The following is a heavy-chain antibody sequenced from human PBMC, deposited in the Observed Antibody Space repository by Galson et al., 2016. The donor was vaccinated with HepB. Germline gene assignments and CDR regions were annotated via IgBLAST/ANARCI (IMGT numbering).Heavy chain of an antibody. V-gene: IGHV3-7*01. CDR2: INQDGSEN. Sequence: SLRLSCAASGFTSSSYWMSWVRQPPGKGLEWVAMINQDGSENYHVDSVKGRFTISRDNARHLLYLQMNDLRADDTAVYYCTKDVSVPPSIFGAFDLWGQGTIVTVSS. J-gene: IGHJ3*01. CDR3: TKDVSVPPSIFGAFDL. CDR1: GFTSSSYW. D-gene: IGHD3-10*02.